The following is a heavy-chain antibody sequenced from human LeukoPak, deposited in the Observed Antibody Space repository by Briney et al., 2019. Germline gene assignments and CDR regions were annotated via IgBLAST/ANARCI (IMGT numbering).Heavy chain of an antibody. J-gene: IGHJ4*02. Sequence: ASVKVSCKASGYTFTGYYMHWVRQAPGQGLEWMGWINPNSGGTNYAQKFQGRVTMTRDTSISTAYMKLSRLRSDDTAVYYCATHSSSWTRFFDYWGQGTLVTVSS. V-gene: IGHV1-2*02. CDR1: GYTFTGYY. CDR2: INPNSGGT. D-gene: IGHD6-13*01. CDR3: ATHSSSWTRFFDY.